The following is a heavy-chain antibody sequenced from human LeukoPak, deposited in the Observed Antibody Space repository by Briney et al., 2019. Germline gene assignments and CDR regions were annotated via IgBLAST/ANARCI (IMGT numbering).Heavy chain of an antibody. CDR3: AKSSGYYYYMDV. CDR1: GGSISSYY. J-gene: IGHJ6*03. Sequence: SETLSLTCTVSGGSISSYYWSWIRQSPGKALEWIGYIYYSGSTNYNPSLKSRVTISVDTSKNQFSLKLSSVTAADTAVYYCAKSSGYYYYMDVWGKGTTVTISS. V-gene: IGHV4-59*01. CDR2: IYYSGST. D-gene: IGHD3-10*01.